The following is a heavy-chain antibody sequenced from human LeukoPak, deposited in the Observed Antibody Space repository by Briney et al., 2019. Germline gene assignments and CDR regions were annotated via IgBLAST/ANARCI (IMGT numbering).Heavy chain of an antibody. J-gene: IGHJ4*02. D-gene: IGHD6-25*01. Sequence: PGGSLRLSCAASGFTFSYYAMHWVRQAPGKGLEWVAVIWYDGSNKDYADSVKGRFTISRDNSKNTLYLQMNSLRAEDTAVYYCARDRRLRQTGRCYFDYWGQGTLVTVSS. CDR1: GFTFSYYA. V-gene: IGHV3-33*01. CDR3: ARDRRLRQTGRCYFDY. CDR2: IWYDGSNK.